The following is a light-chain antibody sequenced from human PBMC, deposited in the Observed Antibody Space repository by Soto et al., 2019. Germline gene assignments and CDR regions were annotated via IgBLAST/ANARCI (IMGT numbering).Light chain of an antibody. CDR3: QQYGTSEII. V-gene: IGKV3-20*01. J-gene: IGKJ5*01. CDR1: QSLTNSY. CDR2: DTS. Sequence: IVLTQSPDTLSLSPGNRATLSCRASQSLTNSYIAWYHVKPGQAPRLLIYDTSISATGIPDRFSGSVSGTDFTLTITRLEPEDFAVFYCQQYGTSEIIFGQGTRLEIK.